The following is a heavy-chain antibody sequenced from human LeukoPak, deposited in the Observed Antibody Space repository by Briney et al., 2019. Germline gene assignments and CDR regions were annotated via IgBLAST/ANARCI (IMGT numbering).Heavy chain of an antibody. D-gene: IGHD1-14*01. V-gene: IGHV3-33*01. CDR1: GFTFGGYG. CDR3: TRYNNGHFDY. Sequence: GGSLRLSCAGPGFTFGGYGMHWFRQTPGKGLEWVAVIAYDGSRAFYADSVKGRFTISRDNSKNTMSVQMDDLRAEDTAVYYCTRYNNGHFDYWGQGTLVTVSS. J-gene: IGHJ4*02. CDR2: IAYDGSRA.